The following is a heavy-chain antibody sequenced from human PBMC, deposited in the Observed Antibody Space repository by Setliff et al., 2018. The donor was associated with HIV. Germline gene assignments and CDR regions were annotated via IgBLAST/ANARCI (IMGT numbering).Heavy chain of an antibody. CDR3: VRRKSELRLISDYMDV. J-gene: IGHJ6*03. D-gene: IGHD3-10*01. CDR2: MYYSGTT. V-gene: IGHV4-39*01. Sequence: SETLSLTCTLSGGSINTRNNYWGWIRQPPGLGLEWIGSMYYSGTTYHSPTLKSRVSMSMDTSRNQFSLKLSSVTAADTAIYYCVRRKSELRLISDYMDVWGKGTTVTVSS. CDR1: GGSINTRNNY.